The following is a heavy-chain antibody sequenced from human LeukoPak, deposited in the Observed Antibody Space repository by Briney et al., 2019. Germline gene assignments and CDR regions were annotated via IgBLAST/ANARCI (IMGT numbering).Heavy chain of an antibody. V-gene: IGHV3-30-3*01. CDR2: ISYDGSNK. CDR3: ARDGGYSYGYSWFDP. CDR1: GFTFSSYA. Sequence: GRSLRLSCAASGFTFSSYAMHWVRQAPGKGLEWVAVISYDGSNKYYADSVKGRFTISRDNSKNTLYLQMNSLRAEDTAVYYCARDGGYSYGYSWFDPWGQGTLVTVSS. D-gene: IGHD5-18*01. J-gene: IGHJ5*02.